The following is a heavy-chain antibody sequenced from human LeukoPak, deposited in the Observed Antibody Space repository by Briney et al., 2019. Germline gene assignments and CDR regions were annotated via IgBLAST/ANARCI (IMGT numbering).Heavy chain of an antibody. Sequence: PGGSLRLSCAASGFTFSSYAMSWVRQAPGKGLEWVSAISGSGGSTYYADSVKGRFTISRDNSKNTLYLQMNSLRAEDTAVYYCAKDHRDSGYAPAWFDPWGQGTLVTVSS. J-gene: IGHJ5*02. CDR3: AKDHRDSGYAPAWFDP. D-gene: IGHD5-12*01. CDR1: GFTFSSYA. V-gene: IGHV3-23*01. CDR2: ISGSGGST.